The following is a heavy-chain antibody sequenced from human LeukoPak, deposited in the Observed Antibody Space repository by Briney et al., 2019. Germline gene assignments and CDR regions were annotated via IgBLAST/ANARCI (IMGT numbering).Heavy chain of an antibody. CDR2: ISWDGGST. CDR3: AKDSGGFGELFLTD. V-gene: IGHV3-43*01. J-gene: IGHJ4*02. CDR1: GFTFDDYT. D-gene: IGHD3-10*01. Sequence: PGGSLRLSCAASGFTFDDYTMHWVRQAPGKGLEWVSLISWDGGSTYYADSVKGRFTISRDNSKNSLYLQMNSLRTEDTALYYCAKDSGGFGELFLTDWGQGTLVTVSS.